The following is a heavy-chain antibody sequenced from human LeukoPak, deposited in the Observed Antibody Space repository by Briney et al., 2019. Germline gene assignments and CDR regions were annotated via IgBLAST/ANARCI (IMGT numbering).Heavy chain of an antibody. Sequence: PGGSLRLSCAASGFTFSSYSMNWVRQAPGKGLEWVSSISSSSSYIYYADSVKGRFTISRDKSKNSLYLQMNSLRTEDTALYYCAKERLKYFDYWGQGTLVTVSS. CDR3: AKERLKYFDY. CDR1: GFTFSSYS. J-gene: IGHJ4*02. V-gene: IGHV3-21*04. D-gene: IGHD6-19*01. CDR2: ISSSSSYI.